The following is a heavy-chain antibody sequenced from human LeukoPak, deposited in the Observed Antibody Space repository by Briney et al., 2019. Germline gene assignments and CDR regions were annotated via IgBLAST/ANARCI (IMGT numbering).Heavy chain of an antibody. Sequence: GGSLRLSCAASEFSVGSNYMTWVRQAPGKGLEWVSLIYSGGSTYYADSVKGRFTISRDNSKNTLYLQMNSLRAEDTAVYYCARDYGDYGRFDYWGQGTLVTVSS. CDR3: ARDYGDYGRFDY. V-gene: IGHV3-66*01. D-gene: IGHD4-17*01. CDR1: EFSVGSNY. CDR2: IYSGGST. J-gene: IGHJ4*02.